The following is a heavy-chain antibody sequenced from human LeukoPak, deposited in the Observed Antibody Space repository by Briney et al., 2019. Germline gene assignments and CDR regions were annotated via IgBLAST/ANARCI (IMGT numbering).Heavy chain of an antibody. Sequence: QPGRSLRLSCAASGFTFSSYGMHWVRQAPGKGLEWVVVIWYDGSNKYYADSVRGRFTISRDNSKNTLYLQMNSLRAEDTAVYYCAKESACTSTSCHFDYWGQGTLVTVSS. CDR2: IWYDGSNK. D-gene: IGHD2-2*01. V-gene: IGHV3-33*06. CDR3: AKESACTSTSCHFDY. J-gene: IGHJ4*02. CDR1: GFTFSSYG.